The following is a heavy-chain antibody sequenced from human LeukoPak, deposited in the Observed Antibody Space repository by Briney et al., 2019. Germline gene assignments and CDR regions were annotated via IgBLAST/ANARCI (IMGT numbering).Heavy chain of an antibody. J-gene: IGHJ4*02. Sequence: GGSLRLSRATSGFTVSSKYMSWIRQAPGKGLQWVAVVRKAGTTVYIDSVKGRFTISRDTSRNTLSLQMNSLRAEDTAVYYCAREGEKGDGYNHGFDYWGQGTLVTVSS. D-gene: IGHD5-24*01. CDR1: GFTVSSKY. V-gene: IGHV3-53*01. CDR3: AREGEKGDGYNHGFDY. CDR2: VRKAGTT.